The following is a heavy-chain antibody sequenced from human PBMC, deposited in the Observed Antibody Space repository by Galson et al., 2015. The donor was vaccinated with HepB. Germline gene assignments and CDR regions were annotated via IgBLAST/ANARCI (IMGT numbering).Heavy chain of an antibody. J-gene: IGHJ4*02. CDR3: ARGGYYYGSGSPLFFDY. CDR2: IIPIFGTA. CDR1: GGTFSSYA. D-gene: IGHD3-10*01. Sequence: SVKVSCKASGGTFSSYAISWVRQAPGQGLEWVGGIIPIFGTANYAQKFQGRVTITADESTSTAYMELSSLRSEDTAVYYCARGGYYYGSGSPLFFDYWGQGTLVTVSS. V-gene: IGHV1-69*13.